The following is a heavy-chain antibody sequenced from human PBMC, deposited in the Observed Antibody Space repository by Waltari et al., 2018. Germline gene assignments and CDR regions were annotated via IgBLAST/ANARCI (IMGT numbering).Heavy chain of an antibody. CDR2: IIPIFGTA. J-gene: IGHJ6*02. CDR1: GGTFSSYA. Sequence: QVQLVQSGAEVKKPGSSVKVSCKASGGTFSSYAISWVRQAPGQGLEWMGRIIPIFGTANYAQKFQGRVTITRNTSISTAYMELSSLRSEDTAVYYCARGKADGPNYYYYGMDVWGQGTTVTVSS. CDR3: ARGKADGPNYYYYGMDV. V-gene: IGHV1-69*05.